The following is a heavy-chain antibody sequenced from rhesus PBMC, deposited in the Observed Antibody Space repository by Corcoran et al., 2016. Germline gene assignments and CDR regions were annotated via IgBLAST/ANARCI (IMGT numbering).Heavy chain of an antibody. J-gene: IGHJ5-2*02. CDR1: GFPFSNSW. CDR3: ARLGSGLDV. Sequence: EVQLVASGAGLVQPGGSLRLSCAASGFPFSNSWLSWVRAPPGKGLEWVARNKRKADGETADYASSVKGRCTISRDDSKNTLYLQMNSLKTEDTAVYYCARLGSGLDVWGRGVLVTVSS. V-gene: IGHV3-30*02. D-gene: IGHD2-2*01. CDR2: NKRKADGETA.